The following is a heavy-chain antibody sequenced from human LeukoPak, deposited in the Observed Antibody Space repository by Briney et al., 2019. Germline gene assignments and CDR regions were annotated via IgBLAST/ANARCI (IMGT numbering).Heavy chain of an antibody. V-gene: IGHV4-59*01. J-gene: IGHJ6*02. CDR2: IYYSGST. CDR3: ARLYYGSGSYYGYYYYGMDV. CDR1: GGSISSYY. Sequence: SETLSLTCTVSGGSISSYYWSWIRQPPGKGLEWIGYIYYSGSTNYNPSLKSRVTISVDTSKNQFSLKLSSVTAADTAVYYCARLYYGSGSYYGYYYYGMDVWGQGTTVTVSS. D-gene: IGHD3-10*01.